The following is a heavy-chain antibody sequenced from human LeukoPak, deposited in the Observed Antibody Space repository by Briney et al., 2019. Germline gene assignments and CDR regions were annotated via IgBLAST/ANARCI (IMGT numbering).Heavy chain of an antibody. Sequence: GGSLRLSCAASGFTFRSYSMNWVRQAPGKGLDWVSYISSSSSTIYYADSVKGRFTISRDNAKNSLYLQMNSLRAEDTAVYYCASSSGLRFLFDYWGQGTLVTVSS. CDR1: GFTFRSYS. D-gene: IGHD3-3*01. V-gene: IGHV3-48*01. CDR3: ASSSGLRFLFDY. CDR2: ISSSSSTI. J-gene: IGHJ4*02.